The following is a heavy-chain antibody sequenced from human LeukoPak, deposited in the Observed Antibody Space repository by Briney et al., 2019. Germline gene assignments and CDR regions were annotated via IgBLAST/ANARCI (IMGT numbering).Heavy chain of an antibody. CDR1: GGSISSGGYS. V-gene: IGHV4-30-2*01. CDR2: IYHSGST. D-gene: IGHD6-13*01. CDR3: ARDSSSSWYYFDY. J-gene: IGHJ4*02. Sequence: NPSQTLSLTCAVSGGSISSGGYSWSWIRQPPGKGLEWIGYIYHSGSTYYSPSLKSRVTISVDRSKNQFSLKLSSVTAADTAVYYCARDSSSSWYYFDYWGQGTLVTVSS.